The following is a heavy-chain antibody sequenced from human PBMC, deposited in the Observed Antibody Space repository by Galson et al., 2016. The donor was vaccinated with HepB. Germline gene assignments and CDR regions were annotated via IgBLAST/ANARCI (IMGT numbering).Heavy chain of an antibody. J-gene: IGHJ6*02. D-gene: IGHD3-3*01. CDR3: AGMSNFWSGYYIGYYGIDV. CDR2: ISSSGSTI. CDR1: GFTFSDYY. V-gene: IGHV3-11*01. Sequence: SLRLSCAASGFTFSDYYMSWIRQAPGKGLEWVSYISSSGSTIYYADSVKGRFTISRDNAKNSLYLQMNSLRAEDTAVYYCAGMSNFWSGYYIGYYGIDVGGQGTTVTVSS.